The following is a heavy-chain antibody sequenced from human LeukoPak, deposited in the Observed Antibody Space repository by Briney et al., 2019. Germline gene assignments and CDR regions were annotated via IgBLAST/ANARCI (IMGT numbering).Heavy chain of an antibody. CDR3: STGSTG. V-gene: IGHV3-15*01. Sequence: GGSLRLSCAASGFTFSSYSMNWVRQAPGKGLEWVGRIKSKTDGEITDYTAPVKGRFTISRDGSKNTVYLQMNSLKTEDTAVYYCSTGSTGWGQGTLVTVSS. D-gene: IGHD5/OR15-5a*01. CDR1: GFTFSSYS. J-gene: IGHJ4*02. CDR2: IKSKTDGEIT.